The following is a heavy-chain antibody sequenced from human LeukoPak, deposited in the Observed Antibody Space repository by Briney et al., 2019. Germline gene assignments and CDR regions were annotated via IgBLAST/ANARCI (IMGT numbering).Heavy chain of an antibody. CDR2: INTNTGNP. Sequence: GASVKVSCKASGYTFTSYAMNWVRQAPGQGLEWMGWINTNTGNPTYAQGFTGRFVFSLDTSVSTAYLQISSLKAEDTAMYYCARDGQYDYYGSGRNWFDPWGQGTLVTVSS. CDR3: ARDGQYDYYGSGRNWFDP. J-gene: IGHJ5*02. D-gene: IGHD3-10*01. CDR1: GYTFTSYA. V-gene: IGHV7-4-1*02.